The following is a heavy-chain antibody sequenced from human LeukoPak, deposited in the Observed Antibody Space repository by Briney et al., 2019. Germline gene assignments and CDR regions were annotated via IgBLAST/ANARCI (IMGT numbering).Heavy chain of an antibody. D-gene: IGHD3-22*01. Sequence: GESLKISCKGSGYSFTSYWIGWVRQLPGKGLEWMGIIYPGDSDTRYSPSFRGQVTISADKSISTAYLQWSSLKASDTAMYYCARHVHCYDSSRGYWFDPWGQGTLVTVSS. CDR2: IYPGDSDT. J-gene: IGHJ5*02. CDR1: GYSFTSYW. V-gene: IGHV5-51*01. CDR3: ARHVHCYDSSRGYWFDP.